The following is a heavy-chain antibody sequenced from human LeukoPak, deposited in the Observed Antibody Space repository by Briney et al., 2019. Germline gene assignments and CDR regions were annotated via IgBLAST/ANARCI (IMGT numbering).Heavy chain of an antibody. Sequence: GGSLRLSCAASGFTFSSYSMSWVRQAPGKGLEWVSVISGSGGDTFYADSVKGRFTISRDNSKNTPYLQMNSLRVEDTAVYYCAKGRTLVGGSTRSYDYWGQGTLVTVSS. J-gene: IGHJ4*02. CDR2: ISGSGGDT. D-gene: IGHD1-26*01. CDR1: GFTFSSYS. V-gene: IGHV3-23*01. CDR3: AKGRTLVGGSTRSYDY.